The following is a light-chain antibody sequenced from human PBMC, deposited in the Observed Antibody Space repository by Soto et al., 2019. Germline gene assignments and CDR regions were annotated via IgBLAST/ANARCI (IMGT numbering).Light chain of an antibody. CDR2: AAS. CDR3: EQTYSSDCT. J-gene: IGKJ4*02. V-gene: IGKV1-39*01. CDR1: QSINSY. Sequence: DIRMTRSPSSLSASIGDRVNITCRASQSINSYLNWYQQKPGKAPKLLIYAASSLEKGVPSRFSGRQSWTDFTLIIKSLQVEDFATYCPEQTYSSDCTIGRGTKVEIX.